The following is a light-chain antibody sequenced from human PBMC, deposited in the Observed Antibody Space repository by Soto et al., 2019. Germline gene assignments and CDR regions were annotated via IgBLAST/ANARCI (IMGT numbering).Light chain of an antibody. CDR2: EVS. J-gene: IGLJ2*01. V-gene: IGLV2-14*01. CDR3: SSYINSITFVV. Sequence: QSALTQPASVSGSPGQPITISCTGTSSDVGANNYVSWYQHHPGKAPKLLIYEVSNRLSGVSSRFSGSKSGNTASLTISGLQAEDEADYYCSSYINSITFVVFGGGTQLTVL. CDR1: SSDVGANNY.